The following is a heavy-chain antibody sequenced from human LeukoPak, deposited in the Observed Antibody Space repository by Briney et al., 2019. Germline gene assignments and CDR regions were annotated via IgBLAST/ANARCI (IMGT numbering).Heavy chain of an antibody. CDR3: ARDWGKNDYGDPLNFDY. CDR1: GFTFSSYE. CDR2: ISSSSSYI. V-gene: IGHV3-21*01. J-gene: IGHJ4*02. Sequence: PGGSLRLSCAASGFTFSSYEMNWVRQAPGKGLEWVSSISSSSSYIYYADSVKGRFTISRDNAKNSLYLQMNSLRAEDTAVYYCARDWGKNDYGDPLNFDYWGQGTLVTVSS. D-gene: IGHD4-17*01.